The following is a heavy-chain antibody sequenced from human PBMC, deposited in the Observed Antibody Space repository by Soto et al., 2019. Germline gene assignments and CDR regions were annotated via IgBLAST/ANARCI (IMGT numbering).Heavy chain of an antibody. J-gene: IGHJ6*02. CDR1: GYTFTSYG. D-gene: IGHD3-10*01. V-gene: IGHV1-18*01. CDR2: ISAYNGNT. Sequence: ASVKVSWKASGYTFTSYGISWVRQAPGRGLEWMGWISAYNGNTNYAQKLQGRGNMTTGTSTSTAYMELRSLRSDDTAVYYCARDKSAYYGSGSYYKVNVSKAFGMDVWGHGTTVTVS. CDR3: ARDKSAYYGSGSYYKVNVSKAFGMDV.